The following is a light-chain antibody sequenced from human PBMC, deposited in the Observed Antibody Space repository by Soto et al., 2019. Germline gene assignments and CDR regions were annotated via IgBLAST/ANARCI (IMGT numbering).Light chain of an antibody. CDR2: EVT. CDR3: CSFAGRSPPTSV. Sequence: QSALAQPASVSGSPGQSISISCTGTTSDVGTYNLVSWYQHHPGKAPQLIIFEVTKRPSGVSDRFSGSKSGSTASLTISGLLGEDEADYYCCSFAGRSPPTSVFGTGTKVTVL. CDR1: TSDVGTYNL. V-gene: IGLV2-23*02. J-gene: IGLJ1*01.